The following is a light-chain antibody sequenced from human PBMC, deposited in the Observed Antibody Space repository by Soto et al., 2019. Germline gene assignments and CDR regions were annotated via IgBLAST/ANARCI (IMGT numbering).Light chain of an antibody. CDR1: QSLSSN. CDR2: DAS. J-gene: IGKJ5*01. CDR3: QQRSNWPPIT. V-gene: IGKV3-11*01. Sequence: EIVMTQSPATLCVSPGERATLSCRASQSLSSNLAWYQQKPGQAPRLLIYDASNRATGIPARFSGSGSGTDFTLTISSLEPEDFAVYYCQQRSNWPPITFGQGTRLE.